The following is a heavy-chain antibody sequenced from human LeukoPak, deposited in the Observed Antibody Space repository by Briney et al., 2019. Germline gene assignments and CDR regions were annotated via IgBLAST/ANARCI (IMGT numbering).Heavy chain of an antibody. V-gene: IGHV3-74*01. CDR1: GFIFSNYW. CDR3: VPLTGAIDY. CDR2: INTDGSST. J-gene: IGHJ4*02. D-gene: IGHD7-27*01. Sequence: GGSLRLSCAASGFIFSNYWMSWVRQAPGKGLVWVSRINTDGSSTSYADSVKGRFTISRDNAKNTLYLQMNSLRAEDTAVYYCVPLTGAIDYWGQGTLVTVSS.